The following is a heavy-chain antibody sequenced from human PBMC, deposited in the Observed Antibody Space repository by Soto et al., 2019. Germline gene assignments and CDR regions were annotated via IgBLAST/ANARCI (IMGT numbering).Heavy chain of an antibody. Sequence: PGGSLRLSCAASGFTSSSYAMHWVRQAPGKGLEWVAVISYDGSNKYYADSVKGRFTISRDNSKNTLYLQMNSLRAEDTAVCYCARDLDIVATIGYYGMDVWGQGTTVTVSS. D-gene: IGHD5-12*01. J-gene: IGHJ6*02. CDR2: ISYDGSNK. CDR1: GFTSSSYA. V-gene: IGHV3-30-3*01. CDR3: ARDLDIVATIGYYGMDV.